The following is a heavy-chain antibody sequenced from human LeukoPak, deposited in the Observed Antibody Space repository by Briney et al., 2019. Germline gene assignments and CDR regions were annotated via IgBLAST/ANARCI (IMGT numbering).Heavy chain of an antibody. CDR1: GFIVSGYY. CDR3: AKDPAVANTARRFQH. CDR2: ISGSGAST. D-gene: IGHD6-19*01. Sequence: PGGSLRLSCAASGFIVSGYYMTWVRQAPGKGLEWVSAISGSGASTYYADSVKGRFTISRDNSKNTLYLQMNSLRVEDTAVYYCAKDPAVANTARRFQHWGQGTLVTVTS. J-gene: IGHJ1*01. V-gene: IGHV3-23*01.